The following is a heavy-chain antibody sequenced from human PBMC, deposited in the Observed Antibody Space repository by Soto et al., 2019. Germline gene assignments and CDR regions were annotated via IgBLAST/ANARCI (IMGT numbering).Heavy chain of an antibody. CDR1: GGTFSSYA. CDR2: IIPIFGTA. CDR3: ARGTIFGVAADY. Sequence: SVKVSCKASGGTFSSYAISGVRQAPGQGLEWMGGIIPIFGTANYAQKFQGRVTITADESTSTAYMEPSSLRSEDTAVYYCARGTIFGVAADYWGQGTLVTVSS. J-gene: IGHJ4*02. D-gene: IGHD3-3*01. V-gene: IGHV1-69*13.